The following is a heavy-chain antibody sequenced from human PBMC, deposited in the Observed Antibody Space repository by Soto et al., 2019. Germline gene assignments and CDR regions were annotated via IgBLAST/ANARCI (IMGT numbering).Heavy chain of an antibody. V-gene: IGHV3-23*01. CDR3: ARLHYGDYPY. D-gene: IGHD4-17*01. CDR2: ISGSGGST. J-gene: IGHJ4*02. CDR1: GFTFSSYA. Sequence: GGSLRLSCAASGFTFSSYAMSWVRQAPGKGLEWVSGISGSGGSTYYADSVKGRFTISRDDSKNTLYLQMNSLRAEDTAIFYCARLHYGDYPYWGQGTLVTVSS.